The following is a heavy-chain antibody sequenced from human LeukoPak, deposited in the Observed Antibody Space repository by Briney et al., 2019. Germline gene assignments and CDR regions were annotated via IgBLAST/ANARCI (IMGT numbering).Heavy chain of an antibody. CDR3: ARRSYCSGGSCVHYFDY. V-gene: IGHV3-74*01. Sequence: GGSLRLSCEASGFTFSSYWMHWVRQAPGKGLVWVSRINSDGSSTSYADSVKGRFTTSRDNAKNTLYLQMNSLRAEDTAVYYCARRSYCSGGSCVHYFDYWGQGTLVTVSS. CDR2: INSDGSST. CDR1: GFTFSSYW. J-gene: IGHJ4*02. D-gene: IGHD2-15*01.